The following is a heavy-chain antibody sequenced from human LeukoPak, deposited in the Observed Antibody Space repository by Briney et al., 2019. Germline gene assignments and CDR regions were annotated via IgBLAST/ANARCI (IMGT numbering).Heavy chain of an antibody. CDR1: GGSISSYY. V-gene: IGHV4-59*01. J-gene: IGHJ5*02. CDR3: ATEIVDGGFDP. Sequence: SETLSLTCTVSGGSISSYYWSWIRQPPGKGLEWLGYIYYSGSTNYNPSLKSRVTISVDTSKNQFSLKLSSVTAADTAVYYCATEIVDGGFDPWGQGTLVTVSS. CDR2: IYYSGST. D-gene: IGHD2-15*01.